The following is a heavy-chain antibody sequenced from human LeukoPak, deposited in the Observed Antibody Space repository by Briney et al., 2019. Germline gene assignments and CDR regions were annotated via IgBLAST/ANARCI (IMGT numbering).Heavy chain of an antibody. CDR2: ISSSGGST. V-gene: IGHV3-64*01. J-gene: IGHJ4*02. CDR3: ASDSHYDSSGYYKGFDY. D-gene: IGHD3-22*01. Sequence: GGSLRLSCAASGFTFSSYAMHWVRQAPGKGLEYVSAISSSGGSTYYANSVKGRFTISRDNSKNTLYLQMGSLRAEDMAVYYCASDSHYDSSGYYKGFDYWGQGTLVTVSS. CDR1: GFTFSSYA.